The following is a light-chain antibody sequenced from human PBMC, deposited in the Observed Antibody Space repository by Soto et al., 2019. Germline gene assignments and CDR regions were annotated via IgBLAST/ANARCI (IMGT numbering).Light chain of an antibody. J-gene: IGKJ5*01. V-gene: IGKV3-20*01. CDR2: AAS. CDR1: QSVNSSL. CDR3: QQHGSTPSIT. Sequence: EIVMTQSPGTLSLSAGERATLSCRASQSVNSSLVAWYQLKPGPAPMLLIYAASNTATGIPDRFSGSGSGTDLTLSISRLEPEDFAVYYCQQHGSTPSITFGQGTRLEIK.